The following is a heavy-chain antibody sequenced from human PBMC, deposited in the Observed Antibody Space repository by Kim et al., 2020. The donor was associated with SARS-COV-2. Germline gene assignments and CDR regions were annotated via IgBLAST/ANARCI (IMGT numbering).Heavy chain of an antibody. Sequence: SETLSLTCTVSGGSISSSSYYWGWIRQPPGKGLEWIGSIYDSGSTYYNPSLKSRVTISVDTSKNQFSLKLSSVTAADTAVYYCARHRNLRPYFDWLLSFDYWGQGTLVTVSS. CDR1: GGSISSSSYY. V-gene: IGHV4-39*01. CDR2: IYDSGST. D-gene: IGHD3-9*01. J-gene: IGHJ4*02. CDR3: ARHRNLRPYFDWLLSFDY.